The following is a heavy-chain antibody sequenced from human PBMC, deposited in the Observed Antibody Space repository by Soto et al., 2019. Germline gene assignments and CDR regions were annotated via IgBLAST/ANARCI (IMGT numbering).Heavy chain of an antibody. CDR1: GYTFTSYY. CDR2: INPSGGST. Sequence: QVQLVQSGAEVKKPGASVKVSCKASGYTFTSYYMHWVRQAPGQGLEWMGIINPSGGSTGYAQQFQGRVNMTRDTSTSTVYMELSSLRYEDTAVYYCAREAIYCNNGVCYTQIFDYWGQGTLVTVSS. V-gene: IGHV1-46*03. CDR3: AREAIYCNNGVCYTQIFDY. J-gene: IGHJ4*02. D-gene: IGHD2-8*01.